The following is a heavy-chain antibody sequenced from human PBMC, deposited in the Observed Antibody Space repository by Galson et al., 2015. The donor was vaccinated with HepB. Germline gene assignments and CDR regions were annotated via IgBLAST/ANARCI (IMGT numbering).Heavy chain of an antibody. CDR3: AKDPSYLNWFDP. J-gene: IGHJ5*02. D-gene: IGHD2/OR15-2a*01. Sequence: SLRLSCAASGFTFSNYAMSWVRQAPGKGLEWVSGVSGSGGSTYYADSVKGRFTISRDNSKNTLYLQMNSLRADDTAVYYCAKDPSYLNWFDPWGQGTLVTVSS. CDR1: GFTFSNYA. CDR2: VSGSGGST. V-gene: IGHV3-23*01.